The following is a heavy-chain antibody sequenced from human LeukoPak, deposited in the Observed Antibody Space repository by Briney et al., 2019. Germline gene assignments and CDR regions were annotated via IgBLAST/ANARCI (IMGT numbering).Heavy chain of an antibody. Sequence: GASVKVSCKASGYTFTDYYMHWVRQAPGQGLEWMGWINPNSGGTNYAQNFQGRVTMTRDTSISTAYMELSRLRSDDTAVYYCATPRSGWYLVYGLGDWGQGTLVTVSS. D-gene: IGHD6-19*01. V-gene: IGHV1-2*02. J-gene: IGHJ4*02. CDR3: ATPRSGWYLVYGLGD. CDR1: GYTFTDYY. CDR2: INPNSGGT.